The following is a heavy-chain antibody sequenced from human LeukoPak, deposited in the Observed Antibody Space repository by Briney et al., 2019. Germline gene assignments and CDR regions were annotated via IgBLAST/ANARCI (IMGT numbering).Heavy chain of an antibody. CDR1: GFTFDDYA. CDR2: ISWNSGSI. V-gene: IGHV3-9*01. Sequence: GRSLRLSCAASGFTFDDYAMHWVRQAPGKGLEWVSGISWNSGSIAYADSVRGRFTISRDSVKNSLFLELNSLRPEDTALYYCAKDSSSGGHYFDYWGQGTLLTVSS. CDR3: AKDSSSGGHYFDY. J-gene: IGHJ4*02. D-gene: IGHD6-6*01.